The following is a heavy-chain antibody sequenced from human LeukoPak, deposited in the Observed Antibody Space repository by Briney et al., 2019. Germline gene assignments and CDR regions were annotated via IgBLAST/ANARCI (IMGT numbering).Heavy chain of an antibody. CDR3: ARRGRVYPIYYYYYMDV. CDR2: INHSGST. V-gene: IGHV4-34*01. Sequence: PSETLSLTCAVYGGSFSGYYWSWIRQPPGKGLEWIGEINHSGSTNYNPSLKSRVTISVDTSKNQFSLKLSSVTAADTAVYYCARRGRVYPIYYYYYMDVWGKGTTVTVSS. D-gene: IGHD6-6*01. J-gene: IGHJ6*03. CDR1: GGSFSGYY.